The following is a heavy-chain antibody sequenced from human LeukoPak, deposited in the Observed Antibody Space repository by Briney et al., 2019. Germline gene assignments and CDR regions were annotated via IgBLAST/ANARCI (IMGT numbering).Heavy chain of an antibody. CDR3: ASIMITFGGVWY. Sequence: SETLSLTCTVSGGSISSGYYWGWIRQPPGKGLEWIGSIYHSGSTYYNPSLKSRVTISVDTSKNQFSLKLSSVTAADTAVYYCASIMITFGGVWYWGQGTLVTVSS. D-gene: IGHD3-16*01. CDR1: GGSISSGYY. J-gene: IGHJ4*02. CDR2: IYHSGST. V-gene: IGHV4-38-2*02.